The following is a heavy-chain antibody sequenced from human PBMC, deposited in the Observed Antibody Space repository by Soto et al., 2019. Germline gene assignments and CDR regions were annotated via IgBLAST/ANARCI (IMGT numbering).Heavy chain of an antibody. J-gene: IGHJ5*02. D-gene: IGHD3-9*01. CDR1: GYTFTSYG. Sequence: ASVKVSCKASGYTFTSYGISWVRQAPGQGLEWMGWISAYNGNTNYAQKLQGRVTMTTDTSTSTAYMELRSLRSDDTVVYYCARVVLRYFDWWQKSPNWFDPWGQGTLVTVSS. V-gene: IGHV1-18*01. CDR3: ARVVLRYFDWWQKSPNWFDP. CDR2: ISAYNGNT.